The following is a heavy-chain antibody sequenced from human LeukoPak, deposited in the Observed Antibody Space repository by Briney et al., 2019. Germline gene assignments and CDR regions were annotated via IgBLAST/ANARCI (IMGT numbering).Heavy chain of an antibody. Sequence: PAGGSLRLSCAASGFTFSSYWMSWVRQAPGKGLEWVSAISGSGGSTYYADSVKGRFTISRDNSKNTLYLQMNSLRAEDTAVYYCAKDKTSIAVAGTFDPWGQGTLVTVSS. D-gene: IGHD6-19*01. J-gene: IGHJ5*02. CDR3: AKDKTSIAVAGTFDP. CDR1: GFTFSSYW. CDR2: ISGSGGST. V-gene: IGHV3-23*01.